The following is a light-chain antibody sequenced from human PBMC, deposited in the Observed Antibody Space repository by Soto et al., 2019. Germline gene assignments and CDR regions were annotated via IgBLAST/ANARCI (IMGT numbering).Light chain of an antibody. V-gene: IGKV3-20*01. Sequence: EIVLTQFPGTLSLSPGERATLSCRASHNVATNYLAWYQQKPGQAPRLLIYGASNRATGIPDRFSGTGSGTDFSLTISRLEPEDFAVYFCQQYGASPLTYGGGTKAEI. CDR2: GAS. CDR1: HNVATNY. CDR3: QQYGASPLT. J-gene: IGKJ4*01.